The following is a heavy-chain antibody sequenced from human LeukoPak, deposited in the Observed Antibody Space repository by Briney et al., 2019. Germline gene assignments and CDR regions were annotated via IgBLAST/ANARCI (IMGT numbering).Heavy chain of an antibody. CDR2: ISYDGSNK. CDR1: GFTFSSYA. Sequence: GGSLRLSCAASGFTFSSYAMHWVRQAPGKGLEWVAVISYDGSNKYYADSVKGRFTISRDNSKNTLYLQMNSLRAEDTAVYYCARQDCSSGSCYLDYWGQGILVTVSS. V-gene: IGHV3-30-3*01. D-gene: IGHD2-15*01. J-gene: IGHJ4*02. CDR3: ARQDCSSGSCYLDY.